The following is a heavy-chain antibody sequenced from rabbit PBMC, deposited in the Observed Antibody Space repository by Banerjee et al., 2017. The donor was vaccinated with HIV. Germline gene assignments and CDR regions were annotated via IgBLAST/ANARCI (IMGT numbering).Heavy chain of an antibody. CDR3: ARDYYYGSNGYTYNL. CDR1: GFTLSSYW. J-gene: IGHJ4*01. Sequence: QEQLVESGGGLVQPEGSLTLTCTASGFTLSSYWMCWVRQAPGKGLEWIACINSSSGNTVYATWAKGRFTISKTSSTTVTLQMTSLTAADTATYFCARDYYYGSNGYTYNLWGPGTLVTVS. CDR2: INSSSGNT. V-gene: IGHV1S45*01. D-gene: IGHD6-1*01.